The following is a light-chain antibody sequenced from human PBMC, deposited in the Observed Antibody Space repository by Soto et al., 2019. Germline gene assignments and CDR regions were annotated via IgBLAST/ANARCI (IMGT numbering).Light chain of an antibody. CDR3: QQTDTLPST. Sequence: DIQMTQSPSSVSAAVGERVTITCRASQVMSSWLAWYQQKPGKAPKLLIFAASTLQSGVPSRFSGSGSRTDFTLTITSLQPEDIGTYYCQQTDTLPSTFGQGTRLESK. V-gene: IGKV1D-12*01. J-gene: IGKJ5*01. CDR1: QVMSSW. CDR2: AAS.